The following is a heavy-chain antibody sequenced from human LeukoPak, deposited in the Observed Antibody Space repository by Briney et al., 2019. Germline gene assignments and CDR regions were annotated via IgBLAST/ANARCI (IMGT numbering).Heavy chain of an antibody. V-gene: IGHV3-30*02. J-gene: IGHJ4*02. D-gene: IGHD2-21*01. CDR1: GFTFSNYT. CDR3: CGDFDY. CDR2: IRYDGSNE. Sequence: GGSLRLSCAASGFTFSNYTMSWVRQAPDKGLEWVAFIRYDGSNEYYADSVKGRFTISRDNSKNTLYLQMNSLRGEDAAVYYCCGDFDYWGQGTLVTVSS.